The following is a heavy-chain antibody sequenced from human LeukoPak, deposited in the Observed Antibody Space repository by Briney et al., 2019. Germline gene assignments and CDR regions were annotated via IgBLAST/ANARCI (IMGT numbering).Heavy chain of an antibody. CDR2: INHSGST. CDR1: GGSFSGYY. J-gene: IGHJ4*02. Sequence: PSETLSLTCAVYGGSFSGYYWSWIRQPPGKGLEWIGEINHSGSTNYNPSLKSRVTISVDTSKNQFSLKLSSVTAADTAVYYCARRGYYYDSSGYYLKSFPAPRLDYWGQGTLVTVSS. D-gene: IGHD3-22*01. V-gene: IGHV4-34*01. CDR3: ARRGYYYDSSGYYLKSFPAPRLDY.